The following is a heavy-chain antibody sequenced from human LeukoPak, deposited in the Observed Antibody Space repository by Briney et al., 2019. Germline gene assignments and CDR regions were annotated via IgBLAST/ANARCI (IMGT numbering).Heavy chain of an antibody. CDR3: ARGAGIAAAGTGYYIDY. CDR2: IKPDGSEK. Sequence: GGSLRLSCSASGFTFIDHYMSWVRQAPGKGLECVAKIKPDGSEKYYVDSVKGRFTISRDNAKNSLYLQMNSLRAEDTAVYYCARGAGIAAAGTGYYIDYWGQGTLVTVSS. D-gene: IGHD6-13*01. CDR1: GFTFIDHY. V-gene: IGHV3-7*01. J-gene: IGHJ4*02.